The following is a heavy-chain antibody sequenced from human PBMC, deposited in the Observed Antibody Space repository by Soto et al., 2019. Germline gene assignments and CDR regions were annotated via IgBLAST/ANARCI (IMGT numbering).Heavy chain of an antibody. D-gene: IGHD3-22*01. J-gene: IGHJ4*02. Sequence: SETLSLTCTVSGGSISSYYWSWIRQPPGKGLEWIGYIYYSGSTNYNPSLKSRVTISVDTSKNQFSLKLSSVTAADTAVYYCARTDYYDSSGYYYWGQGTLVTVSS. V-gene: IGHV4-59*01. CDR1: GGSISSYY. CDR2: IYYSGST. CDR3: ARTDYYDSSGYYY.